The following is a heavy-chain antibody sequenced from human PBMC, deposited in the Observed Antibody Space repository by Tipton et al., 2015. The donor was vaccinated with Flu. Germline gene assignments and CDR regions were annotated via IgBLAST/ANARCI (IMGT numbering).Heavy chain of an antibody. CDR2: ISEDRSIT. V-gene: IGHV3-48*03. D-gene: IGHD3-10*01. CDR3: ARVYASGSYRYYGMDV. CDR1: GFTFSNRD. J-gene: IGHJ6*02. Sequence: SLRLSCAASGFTFSNRDMNWVRQAPGKGLEWISYISEDRSITFYADSVKGRFTISRDNAKNSLYLQMSSLRAEDTAVYYCARVYASGSYRYYGMDVWGQGTTVTVSS.